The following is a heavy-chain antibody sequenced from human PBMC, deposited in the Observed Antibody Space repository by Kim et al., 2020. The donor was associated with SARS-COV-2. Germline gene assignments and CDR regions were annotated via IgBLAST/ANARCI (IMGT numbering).Heavy chain of an antibody. CDR3: ARLNYGDSWFDP. V-gene: IGHV5-10-1*01. J-gene: IGHJ5*02. Sequence: GESLKISCKGSGYSFTSYWISWVRQMPGKGLEWMGRIDPSDSYTNYSPSFQGHVTISADKSTSTAYLQWSSLKASDTAMYYCARLNYGDSWFDPWGQGTLVTVSS. CDR1: GYSFTSYW. D-gene: IGHD4-17*01. CDR2: IDPSDSYT.